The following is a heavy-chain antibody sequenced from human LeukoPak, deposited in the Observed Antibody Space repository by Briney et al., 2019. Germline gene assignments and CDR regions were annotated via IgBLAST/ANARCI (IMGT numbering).Heavy chain of an antibody. V-gene: IGHV5-51*01. D-gene: IGHD7-27*01. CDR2: IYPGDSDT. CDR1: GYSFTNYC. Sequence: GESLKISCKGSGYSFTNYCIGWVRQMPGKGLECMVIIYPGDSDTRYTPSFQSDGTTSADKSISTAYLQWSSLKASDTAMYYCARRKTNWDEFDYWGQGALVSVSS. CDR3: ARRKTNWDEFDY. J-gene: IGHJ4*02.